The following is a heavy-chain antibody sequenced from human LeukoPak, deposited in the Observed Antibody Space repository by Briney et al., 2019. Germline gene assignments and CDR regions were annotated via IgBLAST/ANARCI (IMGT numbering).Heavy chain of an antibody. CDR2: INSDGSST. Sequence: SGGSLRLSCAGAGYTFSSAWMHWVRQAPGKGLVWVSRINSDGSSTIYADSVRGRFTISRDNAKNTLYLQMNSLRADDTAVYYCARDWYYAIDYWGQGTLVTVSS. J-gene: IGHJ4*02. D-gene: IGHD2-2*01. CDR3: ARDWYYAIDY. V-gene: IGHV3-74*01. CDR1: GYTFSSAW.